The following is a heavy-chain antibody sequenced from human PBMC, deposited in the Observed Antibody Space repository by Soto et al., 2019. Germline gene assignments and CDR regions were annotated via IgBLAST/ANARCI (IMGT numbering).Heavy chain of an antibody. CDR2: IYYSGST. V-gene: IGHV4-59*01. CDR3: ARRYAGNFDY. J-gene: IGHJ4*02. Sequence: QVQLQESGPGLERPSETLSLSCTVCGGSISSYYWSWIRQPPGKGLEWIGYIYYSGSTNYNPSLKSRVTISVDTSKNQFSLKLSSVTAADTAVYYCARRYAGNFDYWGQGTLVTVSS. D-gene: IGHD2-8*01. CDR1: GGSISSYY.